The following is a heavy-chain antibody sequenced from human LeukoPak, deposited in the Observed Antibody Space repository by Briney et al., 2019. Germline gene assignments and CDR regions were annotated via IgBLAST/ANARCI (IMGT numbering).Heavy chain of an antibody. D-gene: IGHD4-17*01. Sequence: SQTLSLTCTVSGGSISSGSYYWSWIRQPAGKGLEWIGRIYTSGSTNYNPSLKSRVTISLDTSKNQFSLKLSSVTAADTAVYYCANSIDFDYGDYYFDYWGQGALVTVSS. V-gene: IGHV4-61*02. CDR1: GGSISSGSYY. CDR3: ANSIDFDYGDYYFDY. J-gene: IGHJ4*02. CDR2: IYTSGST.